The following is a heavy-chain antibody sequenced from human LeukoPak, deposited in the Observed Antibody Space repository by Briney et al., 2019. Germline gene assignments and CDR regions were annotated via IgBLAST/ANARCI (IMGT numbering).Heavy chain of an antibody. J-gene: IGHJ5*02. V-gene: IGHV3-7*04. D-gene: IGHD3-10*01. CDR3: ARGGSLA. CDR2: INEDGSEK. CDR1: GFTFSSYW. Sequence: GGSLRLSCAASGFTFSSYWTTWVRQAPGKGLEWVANINEDGSEKYYVDSVKGRFTISRDNVKNSLYLQMNSLRVEDTAVYYCARGGSLAWGQGTLVTVSS.